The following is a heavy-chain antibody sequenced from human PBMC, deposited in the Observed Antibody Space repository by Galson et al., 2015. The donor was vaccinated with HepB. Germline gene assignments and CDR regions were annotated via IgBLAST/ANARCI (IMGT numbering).Heavy chain of an antibody. D-gene: IGHD1-1*01. Sequence: SVKVSCKASNYTFTSYGISWVRQAPGQGLEWMGWISAYNGNTNYAQKLQGRVTMTTDTSTSTAYMELRSLRSDDTAVYYCARAGTVRGYYYMDVWGKGTTVTVSS. V-gene: IGHV1-18*01. CDR3: ARAGTVRGYYYMDV. CDR2: ISAYNGNT. CDR1: NYTFTSYG. J-gene: IGHJ6*03.